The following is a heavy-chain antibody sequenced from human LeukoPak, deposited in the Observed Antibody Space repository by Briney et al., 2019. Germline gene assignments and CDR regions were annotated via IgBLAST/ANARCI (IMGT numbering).Heavy chain of an antibody. Sequence: ASVKVSCKASGYTFTGYYLHWVRQAPGQGLEWMGWINPYSGGTNYAQEFQGRVTMTRDTSISTAYMELSRLRSDDTALYYCASQKWDTAMATEYYLDYWGQGTLVTVSS. J-gene: IGHJ4*02. V-gene: IGHV1-2*02. D-gene: IGHD5-18*01. CDR1: GYTFTGYY. CDR2: INPYSGGT. CDR3: ASQKWDTAMATEYYLDY.